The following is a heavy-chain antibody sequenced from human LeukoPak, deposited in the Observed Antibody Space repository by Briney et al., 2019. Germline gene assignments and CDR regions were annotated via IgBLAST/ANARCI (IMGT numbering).Heavy chain of an antibody. V-gene: IGHV3-23*01. D-gene: IGHD3-22*01. CDR2: ISGSGGST. CDR1: GFPFSSYA. CDR3: AKDQYYYDSSGYDGY. J-gene: IGHJ4*02. Sequence: GGSLRLSCAASGFPFSSYAMSWVRQAPGKGLEWVSAISGSGGSTYYADSVKGRFTISRDNSKNTLYLQMNSLRAEDTAVYYCAKDQYYYDSSGYDGYWGQGTLVTVSS.